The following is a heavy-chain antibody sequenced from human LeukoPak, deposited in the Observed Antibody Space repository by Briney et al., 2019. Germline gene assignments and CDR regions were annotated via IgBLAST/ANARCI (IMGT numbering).Heavy chain of an antibody. CDR3: ARYDGGATADF. Sequence: GASLKISCKVSGYSLTNYWIAWVRQMPGKGLEWMGIVFPVDSDTRYSPSFQGQVTISADKSINTAYLQWSSLKTSDTAIYYCARYDGGATADFWGQGTLVTVSS. J-gene: IGHJ4*02. CDR2: VFPVDSDT. CDR1: GYSLTNYW. D-gene: IGHD1-26*01. V-gene: IGHV5-51*01.